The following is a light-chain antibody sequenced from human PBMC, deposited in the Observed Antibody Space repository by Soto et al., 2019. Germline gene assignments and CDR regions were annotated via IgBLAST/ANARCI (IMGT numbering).Light chain of an antibody. CDR3: QSYDSSLSGSGV. Sequence: QSVLTQPPSVSGAPGQRVTISCTGSGSNIGAGYDVHWYQHLPGTAPKLLIYTNINRPSGVPDRFSASKSGTSASLAITGLQAGDEADYYCQSYDSSLSGSGVFGGGTKVTVL. J-gene: IGLJ3*02. CDR2: TNI. V-gene: IGLV1-40*01. CDR1: GSNIGAGYD.